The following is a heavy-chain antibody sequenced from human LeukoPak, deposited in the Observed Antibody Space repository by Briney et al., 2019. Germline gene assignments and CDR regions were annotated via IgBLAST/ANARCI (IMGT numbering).Heavy chain of an antibody. D-gene: IGHD4-17*01. Sequence: GASVKVSCKASGYSFTHYNVHWVRQAPGQALEWMGWIKPNNGDTKFSQKFQDRVTLTSDTSIDTAYMEMSGLTSDDTAIYYCARVLSAVTSTFDYWGQGTLVTVSS. CDR1: GYSFTHYN. CDR2: IKPNNGDT. V-gene: IGHV1-2*02. J-gene: IGHJ4*02. CDR3: ARVLSAVTSTFDY.